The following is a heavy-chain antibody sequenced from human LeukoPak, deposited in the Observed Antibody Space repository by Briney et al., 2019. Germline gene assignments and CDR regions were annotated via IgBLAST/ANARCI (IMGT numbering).Heavy chain of an antibody. D-gene: IGHD6-19*01. CDR1: GGSVSSWY. CDR3: ARETSLTGYASGLGSNY. J-gene: IGHJ4*02. CDR2: IYDSGNT. Sequence: SETLSLTCTVSGGSVSSWYWSWIRQPPGKGLEWTGYIYDSGNTNYNPSLKSRVTISIDTSKNQFSLRLTSVTAADTATYYCARETSLTGYASGLGSNYWGQGILVTVSS. V-gene: IGHV4-59*02.